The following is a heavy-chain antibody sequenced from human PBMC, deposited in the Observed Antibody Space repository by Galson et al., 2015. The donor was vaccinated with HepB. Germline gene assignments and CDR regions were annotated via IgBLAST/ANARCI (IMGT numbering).Heavy chain of an antibody. CDR3: AKYAPRSNLVGAYDF. Sequence: SLRLSCAASGFTFSNSAMNWVRRAPGKGLEWVSYISESGDSTYYAASVKGRFTISRDNSKYEVYPQMNSLRAEDTAVYYCAKYAPRSNLVGAYDFWGQGTPVTVSS. D-gene: IGHD2-8*01. CDR2: ISESGDST. J-gene: IGHJ4*02. CDR1: GFTFSNSA. V-gene: IGHV3-23*01.